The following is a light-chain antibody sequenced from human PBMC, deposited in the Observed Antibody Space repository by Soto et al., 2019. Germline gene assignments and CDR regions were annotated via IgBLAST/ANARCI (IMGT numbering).Light chain of an antibody. V-gene: IGKV3-20*01. CDR3: QHYGRSIFT. CDR1: QSVSSSY. CDR2: GAS. Sequence: EIVLTQSPGTLSLSPGERATLSCRASQSVSSSYLAWYQQKPGQAPRLLIHGASSRATGIPDRFSGSWSGTYFPLTISLLEPEDFAVYYWQHYGRSIFTFGPGTKVDIK. J-gene: IGKJ3*01.